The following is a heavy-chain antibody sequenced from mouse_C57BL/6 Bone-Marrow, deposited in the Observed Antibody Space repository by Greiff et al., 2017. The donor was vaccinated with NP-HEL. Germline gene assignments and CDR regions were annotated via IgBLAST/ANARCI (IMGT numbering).Heavy chain of an antibody. CDR3: AREEGLYYYGSFDY. CDR2: ISPGSGST. D-gene: IGHD1-1*01. CDR1: GYTFTSYW. V-gene: IGHV1-55*01. J-gene: IGHJ2*01. Sequence: VQLQQPGAELVKPGASVKMSCKASGYTFTSYWITWVKQRPGQGLEWIGDISPGSGSTNYNENFKSKATLTVDTSSSTAYMQLMRLTSEDSAVYYCAREEGLYYYGSFDYWGQGTTLTVSS.